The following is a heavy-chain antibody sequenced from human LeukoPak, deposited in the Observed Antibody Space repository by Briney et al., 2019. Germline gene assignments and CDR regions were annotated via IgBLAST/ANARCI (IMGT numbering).Heavy chain of an antibody. J-gene: IGHJ4*02. CDR1: GGSISSGGYS. CDR2: IYHSGST. D-gene: IGHD6-13*01. V-gene: IGHV4-30-2*01. Sequence: PSETLSLTCAVSGGSISSGGYSWSWIRQPPGKGLEWIGYIYHSGSTYYNPSLKSRVTISVDTSKNQFSLKLSSVAAADTAVYYCLGSPTWEQQLVLDFDYWGQGTLVTVSS. CDR3: LGSPTWEQQLVLDFDY.